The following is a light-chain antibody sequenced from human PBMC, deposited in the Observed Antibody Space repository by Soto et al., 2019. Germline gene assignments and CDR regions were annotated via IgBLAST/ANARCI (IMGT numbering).Light chain of an antibody. CDR3: LLYVGSGIHWV. Sequence: QAVVTQEPSFSVSPGGTITLTCGLSSGSVSTNNYPSWYQQTPGQVPRTLIYNTNTRSSGVPDRFSGSILGNQAALTITGAQADDECDYYCLLYVGSGIHWVFGGGTKLTVL. CDR2: NTN. V-gene: IGLV8-61*01. CDR1: SGSVSTNNY. J-gene: IGLJ3*02.